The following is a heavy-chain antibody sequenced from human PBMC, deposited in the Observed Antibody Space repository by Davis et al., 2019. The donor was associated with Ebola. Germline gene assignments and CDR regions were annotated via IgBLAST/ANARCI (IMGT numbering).Heavy chain of an antibody. CDR3: ARVECSSTSCYTWNWFDP. J-gene: IGHJ5*02. CDR2: ISSNGGST. CDR1: GFTFSSYA. Sequence: GESLKISCSASGFTFSSYAMHWVRQAPGKGLEYVSAISSNGGSTYYADSVKGRFTISRDNSKNTLYLQMNSLRDEDTAVYYCARVECSSTSCYTWNWFDPWGQGTLVTVSS. D-gene: IGHD2-2*02. V-gene: IGHV3-64*04.